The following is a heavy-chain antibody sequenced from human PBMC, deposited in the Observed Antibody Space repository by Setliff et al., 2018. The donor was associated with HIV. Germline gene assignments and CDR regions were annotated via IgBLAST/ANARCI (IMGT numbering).Heavy chain of an antibody. CDR3: ARGRGDEQLYEYYYYGMDV. J-gene: IGHJ6*02. CDR1: GFTFSSYG. CDR2: IWYDGSNK. D-gene: IGHD1-1*01. Sequence: PGGSLRLSCAASGFTFSSYGMHWVRQAPGKGLEWVAVIWYDGSNKYYADSVKGRFTISRDNSKNTLHLQMNSLRAEDTAVYYCARGRGDEQLYEYYYYGMDVWGQGTTVTVSS. V-gene: IGHV3-33*01.